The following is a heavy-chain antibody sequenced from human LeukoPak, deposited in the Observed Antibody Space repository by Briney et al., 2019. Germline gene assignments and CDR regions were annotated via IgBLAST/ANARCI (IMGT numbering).Heavy chain of an antibody. CDR1: GGSISSYY. D-gene: IGHD7-27*01. CDR2: IYHTGST. V-gene: IGHV4-59*01. CDR3: ASRKLGNDY. J-gene: IGHJ4*02. Sequence: SETLSLTCTVSGGSISSYYWSWIRQPPGKGLEWIGFIYHTGSTSYSPSLKSQVTISADTSQNQFPLKLSSVTAADTAVYYCASRKLGNDYWGEGSLVTVCS.